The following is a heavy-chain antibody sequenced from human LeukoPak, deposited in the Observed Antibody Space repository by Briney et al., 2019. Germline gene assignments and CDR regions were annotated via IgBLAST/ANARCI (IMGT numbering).Heavy chain of an antibody. CDR2: IRSKAYGGTT. V-gene: IGHV3-49*03. Sequence: PGGSLRLSCTASGFTFGDYAMSWFRQAPGKGLEWVGFIRSKAYGGTTEYAASVKGRFTISRDDSKSIAYLQMNSLKTEDTAVYYCTRDFQYFKYSSGWYWGQGTLVTVSS. J-gene: IGHJ4*02. D-gene: IGHD6-19*01. CDR1: GFTFGDYA. CDR3: TRDFQYFKYSSGWY.